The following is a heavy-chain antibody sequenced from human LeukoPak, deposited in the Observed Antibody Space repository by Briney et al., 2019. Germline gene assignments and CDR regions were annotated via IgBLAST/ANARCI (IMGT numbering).Heavy chain of an antibody. CDR2: IIPIFGTA. Sequence: SVKVSCKASGGTFSSYAISWVRQAPGQGLEWMGGIIPIFGTANYAQKFQGRVTITADESTSSAYMELSSLRSEDTAVYYCASETGDGYYYYYYMDVWGKGTTVTVSS. J-gene: IGHJ6*03. CDR3: ASETGDGYYYYYYMDV. CDR1: GGTFSSYA. V-gene: IGHV1-69*13. D-gene: IGHD7-27*01.